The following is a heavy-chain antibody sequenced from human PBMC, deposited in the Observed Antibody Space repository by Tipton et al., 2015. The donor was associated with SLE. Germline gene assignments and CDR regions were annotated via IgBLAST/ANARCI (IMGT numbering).Heavy chain of an antibody. CDR2: IYTSGST. J-gene: IGHJ6*02. CDR1: GGSISSGSYY. V-gene: IGHV4-61*02. D-gene: IGHD6-19*01. CDR3: AKDRIAVAGYGMDV. Sequence: LRLSCTVSGGSISSGSYYWSWIRQPAGKGLEWIGRIYTSGSTNYNPSLKSRVTISVDTSENTLYLEMNRLRAEDTAVYYCAKDRIAVAGYGMDVWGQGASVTVSS.